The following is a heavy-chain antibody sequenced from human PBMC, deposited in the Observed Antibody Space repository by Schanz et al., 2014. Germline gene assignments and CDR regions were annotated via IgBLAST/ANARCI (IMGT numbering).Heavy chain of an antibody. CDR3: ASARCFTCPDYWFAP. J-gene: IGHJ5*02. CDR2: IYSGGST. V-gene: IGHV3-NL1*01. CDR1: GFTFDDYT. D-gene: IGHD3-16*01. Sequence: VQLVESGGVVVQPGGSLRLSCAASGFTFDDYTMHWVRQAPGKGLEWVAVIYSGGSTFYTDSVKGRFTISRDNSKNTLYLQMNSLRDEDTAVYYCASARCFTCPDYWFAPWGQGTLVTVSS.